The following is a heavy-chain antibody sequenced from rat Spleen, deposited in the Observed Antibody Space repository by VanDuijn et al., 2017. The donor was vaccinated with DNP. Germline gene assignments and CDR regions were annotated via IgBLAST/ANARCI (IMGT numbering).Heavy chain of an antibody. CDR3: TTLRAMDA. CDR1: GFTFSNYG. Sequence: EVQLVESGGGLVQPGRSLKLSCAASGFTFSNYGMAWVRQAPTKGLEWVASIANSGGSTYYRDSVKGRFIVSRDNAKSTLYLQMDSLRSEDTATYYCTTLRAMDAWGQGTSVTVSS. J-gene: IGHJ4*01. CDR2: IANSGGST. V-gene: IGHV5-27*01.